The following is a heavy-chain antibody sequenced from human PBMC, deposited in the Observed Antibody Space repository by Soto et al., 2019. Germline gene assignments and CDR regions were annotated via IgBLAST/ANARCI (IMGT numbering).Heavy chain of an antibody. CDR3: AKDLYDSSGPPLG. CDR1: GFTFGSYA. J-gene: IGHJ4*02. V-gene: IGHV3-23*01. D-gene: IGHD3-22*01. Sequence: PXGSLRLACAASGFTFGSYALSWVRQAPGKGLEWVSAISGSGGSTYYADSVKGRFTISRDNSKNTLYLQMNSLRAEDTAVYYCAKDLYDSSGPPLGWGKETLVTV. CDR2: ISGSGGST.